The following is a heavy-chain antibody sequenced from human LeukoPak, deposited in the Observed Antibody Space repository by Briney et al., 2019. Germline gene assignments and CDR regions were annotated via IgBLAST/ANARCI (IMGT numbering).Heavy chain of an antibody. CDR1: GGTFSSYA. Sequence: GSSVKVSCRASGGTFSSYAVSWVRQAPGQGLEWMGGIIPIFGTENYAQNFQGRVTVIADKSTSTAYMELSSLRSEDTAVYYCARALAVVKNYLDPWGQGTLVTVSS. CDR3: ARALAVVKNYLDP. J-gene: IGHJ5*02. CDR2: IIPIFGTE. V-gene: IGHV1-69*06. D-gene: IGHD6-19*01.